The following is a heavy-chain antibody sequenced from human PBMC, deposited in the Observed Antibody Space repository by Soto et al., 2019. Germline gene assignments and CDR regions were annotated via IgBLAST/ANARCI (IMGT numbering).Heavy chain of an antibody. CDR3: ARQATTVTTFYFDY. CDR2: IYYIGST. J-gene: IGHJ4*02. CDR1: GGSISSYY. V-gene: IGHV4-59*08. D-gene: IGHD4-17*01. Sequence: ASETLSLTCTVSGGSISSYYWSWIRQPPGRGLEWIGYIYYIGSTDYNPSLNSRVTISVDTSKNQFSLKLSSVTAADTAVYYCARQATTVTTFYFDYWGQGTLVTVSS.